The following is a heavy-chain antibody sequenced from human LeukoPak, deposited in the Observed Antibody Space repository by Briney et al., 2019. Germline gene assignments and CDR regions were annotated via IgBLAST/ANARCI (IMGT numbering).Heavy chain of an antibody. D-gene: IGHD6-19*01. Sequence: ASVKVSCKASGYTFTGYYMHWVRQAPGQGLEWMGWINPNSGGTNYAQKFQGRVTMTRDTSISTAYMELSRLRSDDTAVYYCARDRLAVADTADYWGQGTLVTVSS. CDR1: GYTFTGYY. V-gene: IGHV1-2*02. CDR3: ARDRLAVADTADY. J-gene: IGHJ4*02. CDR2: INPNSGGT.